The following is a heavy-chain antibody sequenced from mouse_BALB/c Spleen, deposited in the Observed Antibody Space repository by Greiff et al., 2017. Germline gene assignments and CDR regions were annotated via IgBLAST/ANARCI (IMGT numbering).Heavy chain of an antibody. V-gene: IGHV5-17*02. J-gene: IGHJ2*01. CDR3: ARFLYGYDY. CDR1: GFTFSSFG. CDR2: ISSGSSTI. D-gene: IGHD2-2*01. Sequence: EVKLVESGGGLVQPGGSRKLSCAASGFTFSSFGMHWVRQAPEKGLEWVAYISSGSSTIYYADTVKGRFTISRDNPKNTLFLQMTSLRSEDTAMYYCARFLYGYDYWGQGTTLTVSS.